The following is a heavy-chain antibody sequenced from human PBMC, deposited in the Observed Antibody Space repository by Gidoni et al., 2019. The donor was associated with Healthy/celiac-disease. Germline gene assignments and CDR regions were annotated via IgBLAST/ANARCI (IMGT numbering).Heavy chain of an antibody. J-gene: IGHJ4*02. Sequence: QVQLVQSGAEVKKPGSSVKVSCKASGGTFSSYTISWVRQAPGQGLEWMGRIIPILGIANYAQKFQGRVTITADKSTSTAYMELSSLRSEDTAVYYCASGSGEGAYCGGDCYSRDYWGQGTLVTVSS. V-gene: IGHV1-69*02. CDR2: IIPILGIA. CDR1: GGTFSSYT. D-gene: IGHD2-21*02. CDR3: ASGSGEGAYCGGDCYSRDY.